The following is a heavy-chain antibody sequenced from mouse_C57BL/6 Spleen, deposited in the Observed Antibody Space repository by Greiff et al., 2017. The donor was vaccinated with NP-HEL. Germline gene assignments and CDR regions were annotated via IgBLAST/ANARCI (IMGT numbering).Heavy chain of an antibody. V-gene: IGHV3-6*01. J-gene: IGHJ4*01. CDR1: GYSITSGYY. CDR2: ISYDGSN. CDR3: ARGDYSQLYAMDY. Sequence: EVKLQESGPGLVKPSQSLSLTCSVTGYSITSGYYWNWIRQFPGNKLEWMGYISYDGSNNYNPSLKNRISITRDTSKNQFFLKLNSVTTEDTATYYCARGDYSQLYAMDYWGQGTSVTVSS. D-gene: IGHD2-12*01.